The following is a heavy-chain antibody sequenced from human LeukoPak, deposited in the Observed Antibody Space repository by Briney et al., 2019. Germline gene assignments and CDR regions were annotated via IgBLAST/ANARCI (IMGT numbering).Heavy chain of an antibody. CDR3: AKGLRLGELSSGFDY. J-gene: IGHJ4*02. CDR1: GFTFSNYA. D-gene: IGHD3-16*02. CDR2: ISNSGGSA. Sequence: PGGPLRLSCGSSGFTFSNYAMNWVRQAPGKGLEWVSGISNSGGSAYYADSVKGRFTISRDNSRNTLYLQMNSLRAEDTAVCYCAKGLRLGELSSGFDYWGQGTLVTVSS. V-gene: IGHV3-23*01.